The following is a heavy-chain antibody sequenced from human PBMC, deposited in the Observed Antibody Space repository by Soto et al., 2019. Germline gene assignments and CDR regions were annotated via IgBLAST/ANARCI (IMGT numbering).Heavy chain of an antibody. CDR2: ISAYNGNT. J-gene: IGHJ6*02. D-gene: IGHD5-12*01. V-gene: IGHV1-18*01. CDR3: ASSVAKYYYYGMDV. Sequence: ASVKVSCKASGYTFTSYGITWVRQAPGQGLEWMGWISAYNGNTKYAQKLQGRVTMTTDTSTSTAYMELRSLRSDDTAVYYCASSVAKYYYYGMDVWGQGTTVTVSS. CDR1: GYTFTSYG.